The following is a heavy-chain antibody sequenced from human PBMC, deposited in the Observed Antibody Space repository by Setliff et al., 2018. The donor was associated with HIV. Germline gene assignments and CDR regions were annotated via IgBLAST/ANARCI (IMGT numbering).Heavy chain of an antibody. J-gene: IGHJ4*02. V-gene: IGHV3-48*03. D-gene: IGHD2-8*02. CDR1: GFTFRSYE. Sequence: GGSLRLSCAASGFTFRSYEMNWVRQAPGKGLEWLSYIYNSGDTKYYADSVKGRFTISRDNAKNTVYLQMNSLRAEDTAAYYCARVFRGADDHTGPFDYWGQGTLVTVSS. CDR2: IYNSGDTK. CDR3: ARVFRGADDHTGPFDY.